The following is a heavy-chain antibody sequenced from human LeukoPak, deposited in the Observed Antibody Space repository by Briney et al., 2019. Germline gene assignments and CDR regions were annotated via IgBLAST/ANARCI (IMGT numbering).Heavy chain of an antibody. J-gene: IGHJ4*02. D-gene: IGHD3-22*01. V-gene: IGHV4-59*08. Sequence: SETLSLTCTVSGGSISSYSWSWIRQPPGKGLEWIGYIHYNGSPNYNPSLKSRVTISVDTSKNQFSLKLSSVTAADMAVYYCARVNGDYYDSSGYYRNWGQGTLVTVSS. CDR2: IHYNGSP. CDR1: GGSISSYS. CDR3: ARVNGDYYDSSGYYRN.